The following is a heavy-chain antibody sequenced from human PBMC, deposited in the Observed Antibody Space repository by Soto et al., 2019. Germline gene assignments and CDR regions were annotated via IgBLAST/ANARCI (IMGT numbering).Heavy chain of an antibody. D-gene: IGHD3-9*01. J-gene: IGHJ4*02. V-gene: IGHV4-38-2*01. Sequence: SETLSLTCAVSGYSISSGYYWGWIRQPPGKGLEWIGSIYHSGSTYYNPSLKSRVTISVDTSKNQFSLKLSSVTAADTAVYYCARGTSDGIYDYWGQGTLVTVSS. CDR3: ARGTSDGIYDY. CDR2: IYHSGST. CDR1: GYSISSGYY.